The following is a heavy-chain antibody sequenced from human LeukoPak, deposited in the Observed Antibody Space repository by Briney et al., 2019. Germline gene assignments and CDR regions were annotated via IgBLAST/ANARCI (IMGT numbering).Heavy chain of an antibody. D-gene: IGHD4/OR15-4a*01. J-gene: IGHJ4*02. V-gene: IGHV3-74*01. CDR2: INSDGSST. CDR3: ARVRLWWRLGFDY. Sequence: PGGSLRLSCAASGFTFSSYWMHWVRQAPGKGLVWVSRINSDGSSTSYADSVKGRFTISRDNAKNTLYLQMNSLRAEDTAAYYCARVRLWWRLGFDYWGQGTLVTVSS. CDR1: GFTFSSYW.